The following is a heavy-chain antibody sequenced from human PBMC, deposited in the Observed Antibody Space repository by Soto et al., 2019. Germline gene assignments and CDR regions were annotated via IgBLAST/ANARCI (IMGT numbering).Heavy chain of an antibody. J-gene: IGHJ6*02. CDR3: ARDRAYCGGDCYYYYYYGMDV. Sequence: SVKVSCKASGGTFSSYAISWVRQAPGQGLDWMGGIIPIFGTANYAQKFQGRVTITADKSTSTAYMELSSLRSEDTAVYYCARDRAYCGGDCYYYYYYGMDVWGQGTTVTVSS. CDR2: IIPIFGTA. D-gene: IGHD2-21*02. V-gene: IGHV1-69*06. CDR1: GGTFSSYA.